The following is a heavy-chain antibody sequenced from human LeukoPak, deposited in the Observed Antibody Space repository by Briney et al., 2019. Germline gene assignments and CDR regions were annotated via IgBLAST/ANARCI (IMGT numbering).Heavy chain of an antibody. J-gene: IGHJ6*04. V-gene: IGHV4-34*01. CDR2: INHSGST. CDR1: GGSFSGYY. CDR3: ARGLNRMDV. Sequence: PSETLSLTCAVYGGSFSGYYWSWIRQPPGKGLEWIGEINHSGSTNYNPSLKSRVTISVDTSKNQFSLKLSSVTAADTAVYYCARGLNRMDVWGKGTTVTVSS.